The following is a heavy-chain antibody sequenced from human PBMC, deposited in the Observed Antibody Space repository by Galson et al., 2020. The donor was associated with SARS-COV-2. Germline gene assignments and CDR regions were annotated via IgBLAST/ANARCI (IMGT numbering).Heavy chain of an antibody. CDR2: INHSGST. Sequence: SETLSLTCAVYGGSFSGYYWSWIRQPPGKGLEWIGEINHSGSTNYNPSLKSRVTISVDTSKNQFSLKLSSVTAADTAVYYCARGLAAAGTIFELFDYWGQGTLVTVSS. D-gene: IGHD6-13*01. CDR1: GGSFSGYY. CDR3: ARGLAAAGTIFELFDY. V-gene: IGHV4-34*01. J-gene: IGHJ4*02.